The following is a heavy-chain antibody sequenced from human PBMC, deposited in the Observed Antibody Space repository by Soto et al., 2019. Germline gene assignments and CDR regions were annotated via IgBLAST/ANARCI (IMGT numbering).Heavy chain of an antibody. CDR1: GYSFNTYW. D-gene: IGHD4-17*01. J-gene: IGHJ4*03. V-gene: IGHV5-51*01. Sequence: GESLKISCKGSGYSFNTYWIGWVRQRPGKGLEWMGIIYPGDFDTRYGPSFQGQVTISANKSISTAYLQWSSLKASDTAMYYCARYDYGDRGRYYFDYWGPETLLVTVSS. CDR2: IYPGDFDT. CDR3: ARYDYGDRGRYYFDY.